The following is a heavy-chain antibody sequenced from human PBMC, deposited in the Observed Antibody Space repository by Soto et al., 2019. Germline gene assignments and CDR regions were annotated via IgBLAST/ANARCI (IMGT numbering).Heavy chain of an antibody. V-gene: IGHV3-30-3*01. CDR1: GFTFSSYA. CDR2: ISYDGSNK. D-gene: IGHD5-12*01. Sequence: QVQLVESGGGVVQPGRSLRLSCAASGFTFSSYAMHWVRQAPGKGLEWVAVISYDGSNKYYADSVKGRFTISRDNSKNTLYLQMNSLRAEDTAVYYCASLPVEMATTPCDYWGQGTLVTVSS. J-gene: IGHJ4*02. CDR3: ASLPVEMATTPCDY.